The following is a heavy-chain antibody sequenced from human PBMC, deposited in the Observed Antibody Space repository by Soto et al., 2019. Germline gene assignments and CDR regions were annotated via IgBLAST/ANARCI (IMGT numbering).Heavy chain of an antibody. Sequence: SESMSLTCIVCGGSISKKYWNWVRQPPGKGLEWIGLIFANGHTDYNPSLKSRVTMSVDASKNQFSLRLTSMTTADTAVYYCAASLAASGLNWLDPWGRGTLVTVSS. D-gene: IGHD6-13*01. CDR2: IFANGHT. CDR1: GGSISKKY. J-gene: IGHJ5*02. V-gene: IGHV4-4*07. CDR3: AASLAASGLNWLDP.